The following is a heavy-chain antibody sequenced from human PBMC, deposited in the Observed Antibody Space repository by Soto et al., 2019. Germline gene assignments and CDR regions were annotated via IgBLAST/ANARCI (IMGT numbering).Heavy chain of an antibody. J-gene: IGHJ6*02. CDR3: ARVLYGSGSYYYYYYAMDV. Sequence: GGSLRLSCAASGFTFSSYWMSWVRQAPGKGLEWVANIKQDGSEKYYVDSVKGRFTISRDNAKNSLYLQMNSLRAEDTAVYYCARVLYGSGSYYYYYYAMDVWGQGTTVTVSS. D-gene: IGHD3-10*01. CDR1: GFTFSSYW. V-gene: IGHV3-7*03. CDR2: IKQDGSEK.